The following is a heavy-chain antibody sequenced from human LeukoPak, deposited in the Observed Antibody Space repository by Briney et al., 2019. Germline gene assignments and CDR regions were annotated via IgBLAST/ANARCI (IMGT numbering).Heavy chain of an antibody. J-gene: IGHJ4*02. V-gene: IGHV2-5*01. D-gene: IGHD3-10*01. CDR1: GFSLSNTGVG. Sequence: SGPTLVKPPQTLTLTCTFSGFSLSNTGVGVGWIRQPPGKALEWLAVTYWNNDKSYSPSLKSRLTITKDTSKNQVVLIMTNMDPVDTATYYCAHKGVGSGSYTMWGQGTLVTVSS. CDR3: AHKGVGSGSYTM. CDR2: TYWNNDK.